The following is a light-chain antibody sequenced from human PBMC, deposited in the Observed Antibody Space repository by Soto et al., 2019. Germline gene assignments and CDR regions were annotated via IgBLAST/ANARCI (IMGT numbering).Light chain of an antibody. Sequence: QSALTQPPSASGSPGQSVTISCTGTSSDIGAYNYVSWFQQHPGEAPKLIISEVNKRPSGVPDRFSGSKSGNTASLTVSGLQAEDEADYYCAAWDDSLSGYVFGTGTKLTVL. CDR1: SSDIGAYNY. CDR3: AAWDDSLSGYV. CDR2: EVN. V-gene: IGLV2-8*01. J-gene: IGLJ1*01.